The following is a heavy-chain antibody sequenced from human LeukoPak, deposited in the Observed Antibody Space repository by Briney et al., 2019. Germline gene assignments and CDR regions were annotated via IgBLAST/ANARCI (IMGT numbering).Heavy chain of an antibody. CDR2: INHSGST. Sequence: SETLSLTCAVYGGSFSGYYWSWIRQPPGKGLEWIGEINHSGSTNYNPSLKSRVTISVDTSKNQFSLKLSSVTAADTAVYYCARADLYCSSSGCARRAFDIWGQGTMVTVSS. V-gene: IGHV4-34*01. CDR1: GGSFSGYY. J-gene: IGHJ3*02. CDR3: ARADLYCSSSGCARRAFDI. D-gene: IGHD3-22*01.